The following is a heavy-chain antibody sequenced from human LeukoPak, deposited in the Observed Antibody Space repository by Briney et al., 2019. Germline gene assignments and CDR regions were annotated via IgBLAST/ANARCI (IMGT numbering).Heavy chain of an antibody. CDR1: GGTFSSSA. V-gene: IGHV1-69*13. Sequence: VASVKVSCKASGGTFSSSAINWVRQAPGQGLEWMGGIIPIFGTANYARKFRGRVTLTADESTSTAYMELSSLRSEDTAMYYCARGEVPAHYFDYWGQGTLVTVSS. CDR3: ARGEVPAHYFDY. CDR2: IIPIFGTA. J-gene: IGHJ4*02.